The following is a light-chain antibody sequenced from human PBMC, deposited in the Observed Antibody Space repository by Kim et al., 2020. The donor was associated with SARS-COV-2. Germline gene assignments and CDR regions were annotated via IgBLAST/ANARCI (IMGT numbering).Light chain of an antibody. CDR1: QSITTY. V-gene: IGKV1-39*01. J-gene: IGKJ1*01. CDR3: QQSYRFPWT. Sequence: ASVADRVTITCRASQSITTYLNWYQQKPGSAPKLLIYVASTLQSGVPSRFSGSGSGTDFTLTITSLQPEDFASYYCQQSYRFPWTFGQGTKVDIK. CDR2: VAS.